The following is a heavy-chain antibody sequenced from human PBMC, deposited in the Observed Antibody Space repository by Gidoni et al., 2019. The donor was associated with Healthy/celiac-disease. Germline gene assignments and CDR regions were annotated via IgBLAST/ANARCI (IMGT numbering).Heavy chain of an antibody. CDR2: IIPIFGTA. CDR3: ARDCSGGSCYSDKGYYYYGMDV. D-gene: IGHD2-15*01. CDR1: GGTLSSSA. J-gene: IGHJ6*02. V-gene: IGHV1-69*06. Sequence: QVQLVQSGAAVKNPGSSVKVSCKASGGTLSSSAISWVRQAPGQGLEWMGGIIPIFGTANYAQKFQGRVTINADKSTSTAYMELSSLRSEDTAVYYCARDCSGGSCYSDKGYYYYGMDVWGQGTTVTVSS.